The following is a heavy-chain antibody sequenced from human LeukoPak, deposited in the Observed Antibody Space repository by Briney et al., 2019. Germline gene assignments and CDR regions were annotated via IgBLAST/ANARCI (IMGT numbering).Heavy chain of an antibody. J-gene: IGHJ4*02. Sequence: GGSLRLSCAASGFTFSSYAMSWVRQAPGKGLEWVSAISGSGGSTYYADSVKGRFTISRDNSKNTLYLQVNSLRAEDTAVYYCAKSPQQLPYYFDYWGQGTLVTVSS. D-gene: IGHD6-13*01. CDR1: GFTFSSYA. CDR3: AKSPQQLPYYFDY. V-gene: IGHV3-23*01. CDR2: ISGSGGST.